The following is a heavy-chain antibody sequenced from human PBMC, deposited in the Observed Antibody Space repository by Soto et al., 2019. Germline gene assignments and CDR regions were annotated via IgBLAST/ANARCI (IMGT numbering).Heavy chain of an antibody. CDR2: TYYRSNWET. D-gene: IGHD6-13*01. V-gene: IGHV6-1*01. J-gene: IGHJ4*02. CDR1: GDSVSSNTVT. Sequence: SQTLSLTCAISGDSVSSNTVTWNWIRQSPSRGLEWLGRTYYRSNWETDYAVSVQSRITINPDTSKNQFSLQLNSVTPEDTAVYKCLRLIGNSWLNYWGKGTLVTVCS. CDR3: LRLIGNSWLNY.